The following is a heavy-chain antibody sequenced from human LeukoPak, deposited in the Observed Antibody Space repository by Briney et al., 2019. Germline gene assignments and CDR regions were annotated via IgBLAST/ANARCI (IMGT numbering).Heavy chain of an antibody. CDR2: IRSSSSYI. Sequence: PGGSLRLSCAASGFSFSSYTTNWVRQAPGKGLEWVSSIRSSSSYIYYADSLKGRFTISRDNAKNSLYLQMNSLRAEDTAVYYCARDPQGYSSSWFDYWGQGTLVTVSS. V-gene: IGHV3-21*01. J-gene: IGHJ4*02. D-gene: IGHD6-13*01. CDR3: ARDPQGYSSSWFDY. CDR1: GFSFSSYT.